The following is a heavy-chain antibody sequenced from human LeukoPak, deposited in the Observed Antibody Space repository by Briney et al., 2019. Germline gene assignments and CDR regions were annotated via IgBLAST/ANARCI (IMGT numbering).Heavy chain of an antibody. CDR1: GGSIGPYY. D-gene: IGHD3-10*01. V-gene: IGHV4-4*07. CDR3: ATLLWFGGVTSYYFDY. CDR2: IYTTGTA. Sequence: PSETLSLTCIISGGSIGPYYWSWIRQAAGKGPEWIGRIYTTGTADYNPSLKGRVFLSVDTSKNQFSLKLSSVTAADTAVYYCATLLWFGGVTSYYFDYWGLGTLVTVSS. J-gene: IGHJ4*02.